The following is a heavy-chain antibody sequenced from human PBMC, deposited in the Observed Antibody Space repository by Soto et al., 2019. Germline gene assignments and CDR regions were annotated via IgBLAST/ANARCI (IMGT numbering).Heavy chain of an antibody. CDR2: INAGNGNT. Sequence: GASVKVSCKASGYTFTSYAMHWVRQAPGQRLEWMGWINAGNGNTNYAQKLQGRVTMTTDTSTSTAYMELRSLRSDDTAVYYCARDYYDSSGSIYYYYGMDVWGQGTTVTVSS. V-gene: IGHV1-3*01. J-gene: IGHJ6*02. CDR1: GYTFTSYA. CDR3: ARDYYDSSGSIYYYYGMDV. D-gene: IGHD3-22*01.